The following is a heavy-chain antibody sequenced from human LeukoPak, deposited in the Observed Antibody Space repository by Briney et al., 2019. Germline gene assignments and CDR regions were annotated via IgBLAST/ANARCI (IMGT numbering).Heavy chain of an antibody. V-gene: IGHV4-34*01. CDR2: VNHSGSA. J-gene: IGHJ5*02. CDR3: ARERASNNHDNWFDP. CDR1: GASFNDYY. Sequence: SETLSLTCAVYGASFNDYYWSWIRHCPTKGLEWIGEVNHSGSAKYNPSLKSRVTISADKSKNQFFLRLSPVAAADSGVYYCARERASNNHDNWFDPWGQGTLVTVSS.